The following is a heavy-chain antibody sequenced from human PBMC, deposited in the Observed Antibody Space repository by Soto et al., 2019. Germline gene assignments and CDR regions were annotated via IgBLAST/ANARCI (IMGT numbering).Heavy chain of an antibody. Sequence: ASVKVSCKTSGYSFTNYAMHWVRQAPGKSLEWMGWINADNGNTKCSQKFQGRVTITRDTSASTAYMELSSLRSEDTAVYYCARGAKYYYDSSGYYYIFHYWGQGTQVTVSS. CDR2: INADNGNT. CDR3: ARGAKYYYDSSGYYYIFHY. J-gene: IGHJ4*02. D-gene: IGHD3-22*01. V-gene: IGHV1-3*01. CDR1: GYSFTNYA.